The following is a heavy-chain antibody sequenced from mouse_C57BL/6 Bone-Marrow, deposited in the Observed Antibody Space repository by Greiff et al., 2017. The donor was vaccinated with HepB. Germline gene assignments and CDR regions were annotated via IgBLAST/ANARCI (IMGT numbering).Heavy chain of an antibody. CDR3: ARKAIYSSGFFAY. V-gene: IGHV1-53*01. D-gene: IGHD2-1*01. Sequence: QVHVKQSDAELVKPGASVKLSCKASGYTFTSYWMHWVKQRPGQGLEWIGNINPSNGGTNYNEKFKSKATLTVDKSSSTAYMQLSSLTSEDSAVYYCARKAIYSSGFFAYWGQGTLVTVSA. CDR2: INPSNGGT. J-gene: IGHJ3*01. CDR1: GYTFTSYW.